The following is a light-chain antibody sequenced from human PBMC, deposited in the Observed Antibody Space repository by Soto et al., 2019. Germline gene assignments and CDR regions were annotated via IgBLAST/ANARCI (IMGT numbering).Light chain of an antibody. CDR1: SSDVGSYTY. Sequence: LAQPASVSGSPRQSITISCTGASSDVGSYTYVSWYQQHPGKAPKLMIYEVNNRPSGVSNRFSGSKSGNTASLTISGLQAEDEADYYCSSYTSSSTLYVFGTGTKVTVL. J-gene: IGLJ1*01. V-gene: IGLV2-14*01. CDR3: SSYTSSSTLYV. CDR2: EVN.